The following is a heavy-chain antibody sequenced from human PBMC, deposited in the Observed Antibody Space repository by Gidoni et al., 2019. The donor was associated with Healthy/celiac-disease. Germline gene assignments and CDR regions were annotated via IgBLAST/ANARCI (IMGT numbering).Heavy chain of an antibody. CDR2: IYYSGST. V-gene: IGHV4-30-4*01. CDR3: ARSRRDFWSGYYGSGWFDP. Sequence: QVQLQESGPGLVKPSQTLSLTCTVPGGSISSGYYYRSWIRQPPGKGLEWIGYIYYSGSTYYNPSLKSRVTISVDTSKNQFSLKLSSVTAADTAVYYCARSRRDFWSGYYGSGWFDPWGQGTLVTVSS. D-gene: IGHD3-3*01. CDR1: GGSISSGYYY. J-gene: IGHJ5*02.